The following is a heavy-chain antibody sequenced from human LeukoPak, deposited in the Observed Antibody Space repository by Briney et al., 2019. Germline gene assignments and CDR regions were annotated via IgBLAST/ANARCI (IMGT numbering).Heavy chain of an antibody. CDR2: IYYSGST. V-gene: IGHV4-31*03. D-gene: IGHD6-13*01. CDR1: GGSISSGGYY. J-gene: IGHJ4*02. CDR3: ARGDRAAEEEEGHYFDY. Sequence: SETLSLTCTVSGGSISSGGYYWSWLRQHPGKGLEWIGYIYYSGSTYYNPSLKSRVTISVDTSKNQFSLKLSSVTAADTAVYYCARGDRAAEEEEGHYFDYWGQGTLVTVSS.